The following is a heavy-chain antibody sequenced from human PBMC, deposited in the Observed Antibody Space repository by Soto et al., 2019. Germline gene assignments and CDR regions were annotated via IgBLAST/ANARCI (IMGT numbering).Heavy chain of an antibody. CDR2: INHSGST. CDR3: ARVGGATYGDPWFFDY. D-gene: IGHD4-17*01. V-gene: IGHV4-34*01. J-gene: IGHJ4*02. CDR1: GGSFSGYY. Sequence: QAQLQQWGAGLLKPSETLSLTCAVYGGSFSGYYWSWIRQPPGKGLEWIGEINHSGSTNYNPSLQSRVTISVDTSKNQFSLKLSSVTAADTAVYYCARVGGATYGDPWFFDYWGQGTLVTVSS.